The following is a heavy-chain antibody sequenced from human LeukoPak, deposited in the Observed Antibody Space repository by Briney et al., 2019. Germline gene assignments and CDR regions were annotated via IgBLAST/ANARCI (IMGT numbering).Heavy chain of an antibody. D-gene: IGHD6-19*01. CDR1: GGSISSYY. V-gene: IGHV4-59*01. J-gene: IGHJ5*02. CDR2: IYYSGST. CDR3: ARGRIAVAGTLT. Sequence: SETLSLTCTVSGGSISSYYWSWIRQPPGKGLEWIGYIYYSGSTNYNPSLKSRVTISVDTSKNQFSLKLSSVTAADTAVYYCARGRIAVAGTLTWGQGTLVTVSS.